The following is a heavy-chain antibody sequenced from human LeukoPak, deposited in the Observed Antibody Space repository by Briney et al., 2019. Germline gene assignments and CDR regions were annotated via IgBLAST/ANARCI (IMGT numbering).Heavy chain of an antibody. CDR1: GGSISSGGYY. Sequence: SQTPSHTCTVSGGSISSGGYYWSWIRQHPGKGLEWIGYIYYSGSTYYNPSLKSRVTISVDTSKNQFSLKLSSVTAADTAVYYCARAAPYYYYGMDVWGQGTTVTVSS. CDR3: ARAAPYYYYGMDV. V-gene: IGHV4-31*03. CDR2: IYYSGST. J-gene: IGHJ6*02.